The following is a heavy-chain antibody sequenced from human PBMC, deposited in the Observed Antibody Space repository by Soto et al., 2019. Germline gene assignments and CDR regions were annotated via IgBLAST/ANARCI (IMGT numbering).Heavy chain of an antibody. CDR1: GFTFSSNG. CDR3: AREYCSGGSCYGYGMDV. V-gene: IGHV3-33*01. J-gene: IGHJ6*02. CDR2: IWYDGSNK. Sequence: PGGSLRLSCAASGFTFSSNGMHWVRQAPGKGLEWVAVIWYDGSNKYYADSVKGRFTISRDNSKNTLYLQMNSLRAEDTAVYYCAREYCSGGSCYGYGMDVWGQGTTVTVSS. D-gene: IGHD2-15*01.